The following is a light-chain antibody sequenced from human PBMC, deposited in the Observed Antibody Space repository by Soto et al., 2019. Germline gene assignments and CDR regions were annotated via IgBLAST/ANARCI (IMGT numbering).Light chain of an antibody. Sequence: EIVLTQSPGTLSLSPGERATLSCRASQSVSSSYLAWYQQKPGQAPRLLIYGASSRATGIPDSFSGSGSATDFTLTISRLQPEDFAVYYCQQYKSFGQGTKVEIK. CDR1: QSVSSSY. J-gene: IGKJ1*01. V-gene: IGKV3-20*01. CDR3: QQYKS. CDR2: GAS.